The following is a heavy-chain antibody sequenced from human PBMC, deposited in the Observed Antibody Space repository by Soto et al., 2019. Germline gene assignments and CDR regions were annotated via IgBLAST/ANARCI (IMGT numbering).Heavy chain of an antibody. CDR2: IYYSGST. CDR3: VRDTAAPDHYYYYGMDV. V-gene: IGHV4-31*03. Sequence: QVQLQESGPGLVKPSQTLSLTCTVSGGSISSGGYYWSWIRQHPGKGLEWIGNIYYSGSTYYNPSLKSRVTISVDTSKNQFSLKLSSVTAADTAVYYCVRDTAAPDHYYYYGMDVWGQGTTVTVSS. D-gene: IGHD2-2*01. CDR1: GGSISSGGYY. J-gene: IGHJ6*02.